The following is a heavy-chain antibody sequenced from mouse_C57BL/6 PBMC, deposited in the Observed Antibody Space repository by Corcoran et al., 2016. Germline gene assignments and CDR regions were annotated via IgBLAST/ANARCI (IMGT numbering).Heavy chain of an antibody. Sequence: DVQLQESGPGLVKPSQSLSLTCSVTGYSITSGYYWNWIRQFPGNKLEWMGYISYDGSNNYNPSLKNRISITRDTSKNQFFLKLNSVTTEDTATYYCATRDYWGQGTSVTVSS. V-gene: IGHV3-6*01. J-gene: IGHJ4*01. CDR2: ISYDGSN. CDR1: GYSITSGYY. CDR3: ATRDY.